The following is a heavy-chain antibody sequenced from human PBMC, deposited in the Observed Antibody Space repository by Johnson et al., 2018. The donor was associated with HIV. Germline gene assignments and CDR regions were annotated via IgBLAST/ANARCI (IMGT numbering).Heavy chain of an antibody. Sequence: QVQLVESGGGVVQPGRSLRLSCAASGFTFSSYAMHWVRQAPGKGLEWVAVISYDGSNKYYADSVKGRFTISRDNSKNPLYLQMNSLRAEDTAVYYCARDNCGGLSAFDIWGQGTMVTVSS. CDR3: ARDNCGGLSAFDI. CDR1: GFTFSSYA. CDR2: ISYDGSNK. J-gene: IGHJ3*02. D-gene: IGHD2-21*01. V-gene: IGHV3-30-3*01.